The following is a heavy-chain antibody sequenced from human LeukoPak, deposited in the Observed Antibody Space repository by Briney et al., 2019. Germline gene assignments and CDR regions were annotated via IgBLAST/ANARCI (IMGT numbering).Heavy chain of an antibody. D-gene: IGHD4-23*01. CDR3: ARGETVDRNLAWFDP. CDR1: GGSFSSYY. Sequence: SETLSLTCAVYGGSFSSYYWSWIRQPPGKGLEWIGEINHSGSTNYNPSLKSRVTISVDTPKNQFSLKLSSVTAADTAVYYCARGETVDRNLAWFDPWGQGTLVTVSS. J-gene: IGHJ5*02. V-gene: IGHV4-34*01. CDR2: INHSGST.